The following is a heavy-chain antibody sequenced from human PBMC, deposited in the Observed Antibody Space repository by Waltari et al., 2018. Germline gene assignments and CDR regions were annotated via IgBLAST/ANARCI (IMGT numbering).Heavy chain of an antibody. D-gene: IGHD6-19*01. CDR1: GGSISSGSYY. CDR2: IYTSGST. V-gene: IGHV4-61*02. CDR3: ARGMGWPDVLDAFDI. J-gene: IGHJ3*02. Sequence: QVQLQESGPGLVKPSQSLSLTCTVPGGSISSGSYYGRWIRPPAGKGLEWIGRIYTSGSTNYNPSLKSRVTISVDTSKNQFSLKLSSVTAADTAVYYCARGMGWPDVLDAFDIWGQGTMVTVSS.